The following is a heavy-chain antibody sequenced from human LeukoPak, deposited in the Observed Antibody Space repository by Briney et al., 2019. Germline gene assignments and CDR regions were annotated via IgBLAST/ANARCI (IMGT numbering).Heavy chain of an antibody. J-gene: IGHJ4*02. Sequence: ASVKVSCKASGYTFIGYYIHWVRQAPGQGLEWMGWINPNSGGTNSAQKFQGRVTMTRDTSLSTAYMELSRLTSDDTAVYYCARDITWGGEAAMVFWGQGTLVTVSS. CDR3: ARDITWGGEAAMVF. V-gene: IGHV1-2*02. D-gene: IGHD5-18*01. CDR1: GYTFIGYY. CDR2: INPNSGGT.